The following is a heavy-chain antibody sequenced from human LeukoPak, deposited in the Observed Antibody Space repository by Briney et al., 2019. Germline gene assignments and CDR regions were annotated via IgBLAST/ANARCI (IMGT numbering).Heavy chain of an antibody. D-gene: IGHD3-10*01. J-gene: IGHJ5*02. CDR3: ARDGGSYGSGSRNWFDP. Sequence: VASVRVSFKASGGTFTIYAISWVRQAPGQGLEWMGGIIPIFGTANYAQKFQGRVTITADTSTSTAYMELSSLRSEDTAVYYCARDGGSYGSGSRNWFDPWGQGTLVTVSS. CDR1: GGTFTIYA. V-gene: IGHV1-69*06. CDR2: IIPIFGTA.